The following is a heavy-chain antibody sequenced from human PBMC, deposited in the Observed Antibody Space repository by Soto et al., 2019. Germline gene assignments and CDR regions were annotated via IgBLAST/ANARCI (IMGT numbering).Heavy chain of an antibody. CDR3: ARDSGGLRLGASSLYGEKDSFDV. J-gene: IGHJ3*01. V-gene: IGHV4-34*01. Sequence: XETRSLTCSVSDLSFSGYDWSWIRQPPGRGLDWIGEINYSGSTNFNPSLKSRVTLSIDTSKDQFSLRLSSVTAADTAVYYCARDSGGLRLGASSLYGEKDSFDVWDQGTLVTVSS. CDR1: DLSFSGYD. D-gene: IGHD3-16*02. CDR2: INYSGST.